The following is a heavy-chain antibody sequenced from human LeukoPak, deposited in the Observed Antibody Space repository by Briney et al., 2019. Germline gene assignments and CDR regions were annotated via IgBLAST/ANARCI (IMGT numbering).Heavy chain of an antibody. D-gene: IGHD5-12*01. CDR3: ARGIVAIRY. CDR2: IYYSGST. Sequence: TSETLSLTCTVSGGSISSYYWSWIRQPPGKRLEWIGYIYYSGSTNYNPSLKSRVTISVDTSKNQFSLKLSSVTAADTAVYYCARGIVAIRYWGQGTLVTVSS. J-gene: IGHJ4*02. CDR1: GGSISSYY. V-gene: IGHV4-59*12.